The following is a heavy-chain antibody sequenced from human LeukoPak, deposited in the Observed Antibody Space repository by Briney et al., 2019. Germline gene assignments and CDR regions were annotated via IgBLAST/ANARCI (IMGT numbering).Heavy chain of an antibody. CDR2: IVYRGST. D-gene: IGHD5-18*01. J-gene: IGHJ3*02. CDR3: ARSRSGYSYDHAAFEI. Sequence: PSETLPLTCTVSGDSISTYYWSWIRQPPGKGLEWIAYIVYRGSTTYNPSLRSRVTISVDTSRNQFSLKLYSVTAADTAVYYCARSRSGYSYDHAAFEIWGQGTMVTVSP. CDR1: GDSISTYY. V-gene: IGHV4-59*01.